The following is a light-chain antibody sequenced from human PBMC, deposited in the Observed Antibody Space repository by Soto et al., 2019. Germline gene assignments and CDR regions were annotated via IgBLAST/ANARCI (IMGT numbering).Light chain of an antibody. J-gene: IGKJ5*01. Sequence: DIQMTQSPSSLSASVGDRVTITCRASQSLSTNLHWYQQRPGEAPKLLIYAASSLQSGVPSRFSGSGSGTDFTLTITSLQTEDFATYYCQQGYITPITFGQGTRLEIK. CDR1: QSLSTN. V-gene: IGKV1-39*01. CDR2: AAS. CDR3: QQGYITPIT.